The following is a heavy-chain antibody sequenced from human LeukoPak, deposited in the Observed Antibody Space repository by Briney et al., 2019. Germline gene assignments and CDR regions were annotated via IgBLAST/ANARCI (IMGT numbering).Heavy chain of an antibody. CDR2: IYYSGST. CDR1: GGSISSYY. J-gene: IGHJ4*02. Sequence: SETLSLTCTVSGGSISSYYWSWIRQPPGKGLEWIGYIYYSGSTNYNPSLKSRVTISVDTSKNQFSLKLSSVTAADTAVYYCARLGLVRGVNVFDYWGQGTLVTVSS. CDR3: ARLGLVRGVNVFDY. D-gene: IGHD3-10*01. V-gene: IGHV4-59*01.